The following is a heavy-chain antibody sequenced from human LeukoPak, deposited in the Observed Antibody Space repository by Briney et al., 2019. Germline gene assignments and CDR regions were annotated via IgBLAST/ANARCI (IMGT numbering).Heavy chain of an antibody. CDR1: GFTFSSYW. Sequence: PGGSLRLSCAASGFTFSSYWMHWVRQAPGKGLVWVSRINSDGSSTSYADSVKGRFTISRDNAKNTLYLQMNSLRAEDTAVYYCAYQGDNLSCGFDYWGQGTLVTVSS. CDR3: AYQGDNLSCGFDY. CDR2: INSDGSST. D-gene: IGHD3-16*02. V-gene: IGHV3-74*01. J-gene: IGHJ4*02.